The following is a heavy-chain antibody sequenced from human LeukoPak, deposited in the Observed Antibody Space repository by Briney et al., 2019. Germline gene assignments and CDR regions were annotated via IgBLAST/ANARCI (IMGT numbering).Heavy chain of an antibody. D-gene: IGHD1-7*01. Sequence: GGSLRLSCAASGFTFSSYWMSWVRQAPGKGLEWVANIKQDGSEKYYVDSVKGRFTISRDNAKNSLYLQTNSLRAEDTAVYYCAREGYNWNYGWIYYYGMDVWGQGTTVTVSS. CDR2: IKQDGSEK. CDR3: AREGYNWNYGWIYYYGMDV. J-gene: IGHJ6*02. CDR1: GFTFSSYW. V-gene: IGHV3-7*01.